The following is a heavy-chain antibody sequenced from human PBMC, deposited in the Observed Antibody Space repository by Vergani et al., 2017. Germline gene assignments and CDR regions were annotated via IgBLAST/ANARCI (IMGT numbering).Heavy chain of an antibody. J-gene: IGHJ2*01. V-gene: IGHV1-69*02. CDR1: GGTFSSYT. D-gene: IGHD5-18*01. CDR3: ARSDSYGYYWYFDL. Sequence: QVQLVQSGAEVKKPGSSVKVSCKASGGTFSSYTISWVRQAPGQGLEWMGRIIPILGIANYAQKFKGRVTITADKSTSTAYMELSSLRSEDTAVYYCARSDSYGYYWYFDLWGRGTLVTVSS. CDR2: IIPILGIA.